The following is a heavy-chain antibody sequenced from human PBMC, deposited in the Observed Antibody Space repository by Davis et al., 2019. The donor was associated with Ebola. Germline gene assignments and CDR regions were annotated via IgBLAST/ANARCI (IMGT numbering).Heavy chain of an antibody. J-gene: IGHJ5*02. CDR1: GFTFDDYA. D-gene: IGHD6-6*01. Sequence: GGSLRLSCAASGFTFDDYAMHWVRQAPGKGLEWVAVIWYDGSNKYYADSVKGRFTISRDNSKNTLYLQMNSLRAEDTAVYYCARGGPSSSSWFDPWGQGTLVTVSS. CDR3: ARGGPSSSSWFDP. V-gene: IGHV3-33*08. CDR2: IWYDGSNK.